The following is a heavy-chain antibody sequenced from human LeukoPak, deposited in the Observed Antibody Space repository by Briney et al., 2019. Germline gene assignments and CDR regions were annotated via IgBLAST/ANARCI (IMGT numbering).Heavy chain of an antibody. CDR3: TTDDYGDYGGSDYYYYGMDV. V-gene: IGHV3-15*01. CDR1: GFTFSNAW. D-gene: IGHD4-17*01. J-gene: IGHJ6*02. Sequence: GGSLRLSCAASGFTFSNAWMSWVRQAPGKGLEWVGRIKSKTDGGTTDYAAPVKGRFTISRDDSKNTLYLQMNSLTTEDTAVYYCTTDDYGDYGGSDYYYYGMDVWGQGTTVTVSS. CDR2: IKSKTDGGTT.